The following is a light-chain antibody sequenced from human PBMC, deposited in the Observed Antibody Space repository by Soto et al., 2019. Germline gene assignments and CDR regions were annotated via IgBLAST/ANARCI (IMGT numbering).Light chain of an antibody. Sequence: QSALTQPPSASGSPGQSVTISCTGTSNDVGAYNFISWYQQHPGKAPKLMIYEVNKRPSGVPDRFSGSKSGNTASLTVSGLQAEVEADYYCSSYGGSNNLLFGGGTKLTVL. CDR2: EVN. CDR3: SSYGGSNNLL. V-gene: IGLV2-8*01. CDR1: SNDVGAYNF. J-gene: IGLJ2*01.